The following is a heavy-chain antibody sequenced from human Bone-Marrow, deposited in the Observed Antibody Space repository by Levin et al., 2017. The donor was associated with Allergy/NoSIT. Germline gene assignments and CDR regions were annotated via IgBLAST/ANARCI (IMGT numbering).Heavy chain of an antibody. Sequence: GASVKVSCKASGYTFTGYYMHWVRQAPGQGLEWMGWINPNSGGTNYAQKFQGRVTMTRDTSISTAYMELSRLRSDDTAVYYCARVVGSTSCSGVGYWGQGTLVTVSS. V-gene: IGHV1-2*02. CDR3: ARVVGSTSCSGVGY. CDR1: GYTFTGYY. CDR2: INPNSGGT. J-gene: IGHJ4*02. D-gene: IGHD2-2*01.